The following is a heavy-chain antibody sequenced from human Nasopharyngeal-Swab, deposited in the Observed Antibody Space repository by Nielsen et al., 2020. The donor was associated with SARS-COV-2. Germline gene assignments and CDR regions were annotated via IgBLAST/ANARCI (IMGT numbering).Heavy chain of an antibody. J-gene: IGHJ4*02. Sequence: ASVKVSCKTSGYTFTGYYIQWVRQAPGQGLEWMAIINPNGGSTSYAQKFQGRVTMTGDMSTSTVYMELNSLRSEDTAVYYCARPAGGYRDSWYDYWGQGTLVTVSS. CDR3: ARPAGGYRDSWYDY. D-gene: IGHD6-13*01. CDR2: INPNGGST. V-gene: IGHV1-46*01. CDR1: GYTFTGYY.